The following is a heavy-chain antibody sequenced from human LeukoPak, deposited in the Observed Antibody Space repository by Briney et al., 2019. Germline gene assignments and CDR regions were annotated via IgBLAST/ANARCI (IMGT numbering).Heavy chain of an antibody. CDR1: GFTVSNNF. J-gene: IGHJ4*02. D-gene: IGHD2-2*01. Sequence: PGGSLRLSCVASGFTVSNNFIYWVRQAPGKGLEWVAVISYDGSNKYYADSVKGRFTISRDNSKNTLYLQMNSLRAEDTAVYYCARALPRVVVPAAMGYWGQGTLVTVSS. CDR3: ARALPRVVVPAAMGY. V-gene: IGHV3-30*19. CDR2: ISYDGSNK.